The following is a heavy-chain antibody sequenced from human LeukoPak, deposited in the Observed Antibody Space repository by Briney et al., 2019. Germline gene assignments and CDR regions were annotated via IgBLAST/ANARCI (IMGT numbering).Heavy chain of an antibody. J-gene: IGHJ6*02. V-gene: IGHV3-21*01. CDR1: GFTFSYYN. Sequence: PGGSLRLSCAASGFTFSYYNMNWVRQAPGKGLEWVSSISSSSGYIYYADSVRGRFTISRDNAKNSLDLQMNSLRAEDTAVYYCAKGPPDVWGQGTTVTVSS. CDR2: ISSSSGYI. CDR3: AKGPPDV.